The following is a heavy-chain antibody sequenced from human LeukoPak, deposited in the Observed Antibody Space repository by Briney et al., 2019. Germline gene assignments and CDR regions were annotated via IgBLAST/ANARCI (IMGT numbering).Heavy chain of an antibody. CDR2: IWYDGSNK. CDR1: GFTFSSYG. CDR3: AKDILGIAAALVDY. D-gene: IGHD6-13*01. V-gene: IGHV3-33*06. J-gene: IGHJ4*02. Sequence: PGGSLRLSCAASGFTFSSYGMHWVRQAPGKGLELVAVIWYDGSNKYYADSVKGRFTISRDNSKNTLYLQMNSLRAEDTAVYYCAKDILGIAAALVDYWGQGTLVTVSS.